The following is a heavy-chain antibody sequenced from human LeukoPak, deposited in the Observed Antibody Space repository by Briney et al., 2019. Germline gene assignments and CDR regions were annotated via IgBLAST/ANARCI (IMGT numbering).Heavy chain of an antibody. Sequence: GGSLRLSCAASGFTFSSYAMHWVRQAPGKGLEWAAVISYDVSNKYYADSVKGRFTISRDNSKNTLYLQMNSLRAEDTAVYYCARSGVGPFDYWGQGTLVTVSS. CDR2: ISYDVSNK. CDR1: GFTFSSYA. D-gene: IGHD1-26*01. V-gene: IGHV3-30*04. J-gene: IGHJ4*02. CDR3: ARSGVGPFDY.